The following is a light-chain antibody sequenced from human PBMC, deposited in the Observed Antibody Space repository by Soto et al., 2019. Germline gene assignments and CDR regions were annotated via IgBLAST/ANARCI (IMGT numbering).Light chain of an antibody. CDR3: QQRSNWRPPIT. CDR1: PSVGSY. J-gene: IGKJ5*01. Sequence: PDTLAFFPGESTPLSFLAIPSVGSYLAWYQQKPGQAPRPLIYDASNRATGIPARLSGSGSGTDFTLTISSLEPEDFAVSSCQQRSNWRPPITFGQGTRLEI. V-gene: IGKV3-11*01. CDR2: DAS.